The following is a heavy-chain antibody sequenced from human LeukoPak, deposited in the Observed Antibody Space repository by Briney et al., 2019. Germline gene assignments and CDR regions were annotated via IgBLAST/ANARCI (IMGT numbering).Heavy chain of an antibody. Sequence: GGSLRLSCAASGFTFSSYGMHWVRQAPGKGLEWVAFIRYDGSNKYYADSVKGRFTISRDNSKNTLYLQMNSLRAEDTAVYYCARDSCLGSTSCYPTLYYYGMDVWGQGTTVTVSS. CDR3: ARDSCLGSTSCYPTLYYYGMDV. V-gene: IGHV3-30*02. CDR2: IRYDGSNK. CDR1: GFTFSSYG. J-gene: IGHJ6*02. D-gene: IGHD2-2*01.